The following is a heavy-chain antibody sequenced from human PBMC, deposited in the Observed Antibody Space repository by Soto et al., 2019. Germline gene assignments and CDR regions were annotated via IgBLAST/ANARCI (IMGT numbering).Heavy chain of an antibody. CDR1: GFTFSSYS. D-gene: IGHD5-12*01. Sequence: RLSCAASGFTFSSYSMNWVRQAPGKGLEWVSYISSISTIYYADSVKGLFTISRDNAKNSLYLQMNSLRDEDTAVYYCARDPGWLKSGLDXWGQVTLFTVSX. CDR2: ISSISTI. J-gene: IGHJ4*02. V-gene: IGHV3-48*02. CDR3: ARDPGWLKSGLDX.